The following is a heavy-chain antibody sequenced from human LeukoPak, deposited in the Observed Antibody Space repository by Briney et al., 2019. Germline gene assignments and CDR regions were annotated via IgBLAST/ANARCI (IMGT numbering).Heavy chain of an antibody. CDR3: ARDNVGWFDP. CDR2: IYYSGST. J-gene: IGHJ5*02. V-gene: IGHV4-39*07. CDR1: GGSISSSSYY. Sequence: KASETLSLTCTVSGGSISSSSYYWGWIRQPPGKGLEWIGSIYYSGSTYYNPSLKSRVTISVGTSKNQFSLELNSVTAADTAVYYCARDNVGWFDPWGQGTLVTVSS.